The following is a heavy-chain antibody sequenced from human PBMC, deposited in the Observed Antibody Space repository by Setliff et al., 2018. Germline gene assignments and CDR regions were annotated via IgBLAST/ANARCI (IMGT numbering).Heavy chain of an antibody. CDR1: GFTFTDYG. Sequence: GASVKVSCKSSGFTFTDYGVTWVRQVPGQGLEWMGWINNYNFNTQYAQKFQGRATVTTDTSTTTAYMELRSLRADDTAVYYCARINFYVSSGYYYAPELWGQGTTVTVSS. J-gene: IGHJ4*02. V-gene: IGHV1-18*01. D-gene: IGHD3-22*01. CDR3: ARINFYVSSGYYYAPEL. CDR2: INNYNFNT.